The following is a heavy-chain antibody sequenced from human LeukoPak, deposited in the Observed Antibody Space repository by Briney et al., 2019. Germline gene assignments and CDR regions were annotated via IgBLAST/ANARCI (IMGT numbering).Heavy chain of an antibody. CDR1: GFTFSSYD. CDR3: VRDHYYGSGIYSYYFDY. J-gene: IGHJ4*02. Sequence: PGGSLRLSCAATGFTFSSYDMHWVRQATGKGLEWVSAIGTAGDPYYPGSVKGRFTISRENAKNSLYLQMNSLRAEDTAVYYCVRDHYYGSGIYSYYFDYWGQGTLVTVPS. CDR2: IGTAGDP. D-gene: IGHD3-10*01. V-gene: IGHV3-13*05.